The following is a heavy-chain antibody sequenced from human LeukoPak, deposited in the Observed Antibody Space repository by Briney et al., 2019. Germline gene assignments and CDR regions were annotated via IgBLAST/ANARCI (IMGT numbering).Heavy chain of an antibody. CDR3: ARGALRIFWSGYWLDY. CDR2: IYYSGST. Sequence: SETLSLTCTVSGGSISSYYWSWIRQPPGKGLEWIGYIYYSGSTNYNPSLKSRVTISVDTSKNQFSLKLSSVTAADTAVYYCARGALRIFWSGYWLDYWGQGTLVTVSS. CDR1: GGSISSYY. D-gene: IGHD3-3*01. J-gene: IGHJ4*02. V-gene: IGHV4-59*12.